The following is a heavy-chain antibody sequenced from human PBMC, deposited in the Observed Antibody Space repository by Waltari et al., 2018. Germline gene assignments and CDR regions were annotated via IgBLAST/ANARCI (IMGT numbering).Heavy chain of an antibody. CDR2: ISGIGGST. V-gene: IGHV3-23*01. D-gene: IGHD5-12*01. CDR1: GFTFRSYA. J-gene: IGHJ4*02. CDR3: ANPRGDGYNYYFDY. Sequence: EVQLLESGGGLVQPGGSLRLSCAASGFTFRSYAMSWVRQAPGKGLEWVSAISGIGGSTYYADSVKGRFTISRDNSKNTLYLQMNSLRAEDTAVYYCANPRGDGYNYYFDYWGQGTLVTVSS.